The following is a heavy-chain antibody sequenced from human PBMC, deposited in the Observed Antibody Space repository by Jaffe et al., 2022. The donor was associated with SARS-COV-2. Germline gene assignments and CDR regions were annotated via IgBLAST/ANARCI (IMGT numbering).Heavy chain of an antibody. J-gene: IGHJ4*02. CDR3: ARGLGTYYGAD. Sequence: QVQLQQWGAGLLKPSETLSLTCAVYGGSFSGYYWSWIRQPPGKGLEWIGEINHSGSTNYNPSLKSRVTISVDTSKNQFSLKLSSVTAADTAVYYCARGLGTYYGADWGQGTLVTVSS. CDR2: INHSGST. D-gene: IGHD3-10*01. V-gene: IGHV4-34*01. CDR1: GGSFSGYY.